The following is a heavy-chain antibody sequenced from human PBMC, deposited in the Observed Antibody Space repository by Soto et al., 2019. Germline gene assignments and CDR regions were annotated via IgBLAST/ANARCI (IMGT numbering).Heavy chain of an antibody. J-gene: IGHJ4*02. CDR2: SYSTGGT. Sequence: GGSLRLSCAASGFTLAKYTMGWVRQAPGKGLEWVAESYSTGGTEYADSVKGRFSISRDNSKNMLFLQMNSQRVEDTALYYCARDREPDGIWTFDSWGQGTLVTVSS. CDR1: GFTLAKYT. CDR3: ARDREPDGIWTFDS. V-gene: IGHV3-23*01. D-gene: IGHD3-9*01.